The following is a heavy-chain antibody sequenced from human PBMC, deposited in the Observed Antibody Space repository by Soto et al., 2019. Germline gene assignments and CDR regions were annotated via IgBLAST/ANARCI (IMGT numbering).Heavy chain of an antibody. CDR2: INPSGGST. CDR3: ARDRGYSGYDSYYYYYGMDV. D-gene: IGHD5-12*01. CDR1: GYTFTSYY. Sequence: ASVKVSCKASGYTFTSYYMHCVRQAPGQGLEWMGIINPSGGSTSYAQKFQGRVTMTRDTSTSTVYMELSSLRSEDTAVYYCARDRGYSGYDSYYYYYGMDVWGQGTTVTVSS. J-gene: IGHJ6*02. V-gene: IGHV1-46*01.